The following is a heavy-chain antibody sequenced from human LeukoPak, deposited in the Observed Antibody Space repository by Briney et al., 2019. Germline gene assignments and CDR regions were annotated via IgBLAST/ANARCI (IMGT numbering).Heavy chain of an antibody. Sequence: GESLKISCKGSGYSFTSYWIGWVRQMPGKGLEWMGIIYPGDSDTRYSSSFQGQVTISADKSISTAYLQWSSLQASDTAMYYCARLYGSGSYYNPLGYWGQGTLVTVSS. CDR3: ARLYGSGSYYNPLGY. V-gene: IGHV5-51*01. D-gene: IGHD3-10*01. J-gene: IGHJ4*02. CDR1: GYSFTSYW. CDR2: IYPGDSDT.